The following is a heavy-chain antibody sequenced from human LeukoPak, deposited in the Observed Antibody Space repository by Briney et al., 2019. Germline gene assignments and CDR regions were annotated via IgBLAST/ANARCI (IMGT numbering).Heavy chain of an antibody. CDR3: ARDNDKVVDH. CDR2: ITAYKGNR. V-gene: IGHV1-18*01. J-gene: IGHJ4*01. D-gene: IGHD1-1*01. CDR1: GYTFTSYG. Sequence: GASVKVSCKASGYTFTSYGISWVRQAPGQGLEWMGWITAYKGNRLYAQRFQGRITLTTDTSTSTSYMELRSLEYDDTAIYYCARDNDKVVDHWGQGTLVTVSS.